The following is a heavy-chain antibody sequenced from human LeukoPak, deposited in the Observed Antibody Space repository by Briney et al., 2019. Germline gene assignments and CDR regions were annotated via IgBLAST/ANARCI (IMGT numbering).Heavy chain of an antibody. Sequence: ASVKVSCKASGGTFISYAISWVRQAPGQGLEWMRGIIPIFGTANYAQKFQGRVTITADESTSTAYMELSSLRSEDTAVYYCARDHLIYRSGWYTFDYWGQGTLVTVSS. CDR3: ARDHLIYRSGWYTFDY. J-gene: IGHJ4*02. CDR2: IIPIFGTA. V-gene: IGHV1-69*13. D-gene: IGHD6-19*01. CDR1: GGTFISYA.